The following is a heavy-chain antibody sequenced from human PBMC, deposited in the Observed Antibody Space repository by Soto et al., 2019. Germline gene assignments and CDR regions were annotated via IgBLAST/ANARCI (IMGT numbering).Heavy chain of an antibody. Sequence: PEKLTVTYTVSVGSISNFYWSWIRQPPGKGLEWIGYISYSGNTNYNPSLKSRVSISVDTSKNQLSLNLTSVTAADTAVYYCARAPMVLARTYFPSWG. J-gene: IGHJ5*01. V-gene: IGHV4-59*01. D-gene: IGHD2-21*01. CDR3: ARAPMVLARTYFPS. CDR2: ISYSGNT. CDR1: VGSISNFY.